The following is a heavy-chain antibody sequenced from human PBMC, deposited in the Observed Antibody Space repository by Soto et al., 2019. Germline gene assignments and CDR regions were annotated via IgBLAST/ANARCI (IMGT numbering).Heavy chain of an antibody. D-gene: IGHD3-10*01. J-gene: IGHJ4*02. CDR3: ARDAGSWGY. Sequence: EVQLVESGGGWVQPGGPLRLSCEASGFTSTPYTINGVGQLPGKGLEWVSYISSSSSTTYYADSVKGRFTISRDNAKNSLYLQMNSLRDEDTAVYYCARDAGSWGYWGQGTLVTVSS. CDR2: ISSSSSTT. CDR1: GFTSTPYT. V-gene: IGHV3-48*02.